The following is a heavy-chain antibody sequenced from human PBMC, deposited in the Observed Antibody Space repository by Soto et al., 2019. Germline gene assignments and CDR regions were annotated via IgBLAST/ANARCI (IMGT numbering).Heavy chain of an antibody. CDR1: GYSFSRYG. V-gene: IGHV1-18*01. Sequence: QVHLVQSGAEVKKPGASVKVSCKASGYSFSRYGFAWVRQAPGQGLEWMGWNNAYTGQTNYAQKVQDRVTMTTDTSTSTADMELRSLRSDDTAMYYCARLQLGTDIFDYWGQGTLVTVSS. CDR3: ARLQLGTDIFDY. CDR2: NNAYTGQT. D-gene: IGHD1-1*01. J-gene: IGHJ4*02.